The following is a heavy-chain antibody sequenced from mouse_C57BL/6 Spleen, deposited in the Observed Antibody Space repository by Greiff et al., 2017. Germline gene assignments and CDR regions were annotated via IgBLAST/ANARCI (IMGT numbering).Heavy chain of an antibody. CDR2: IDPSDSYT. J-gene: IGHJ2*01. D-gene: IGHD1-1*01. CDR3: ARKVYGSSLDY. Sequence: QVQLQQPGAELVMPGASVKLSCKASGYTFTSYWMHWVKQRPGQGLEWIGEIDPSDSYTNYNQKFKGKSTLTVDKSSSTAYMQLSSLTSEDSAVYYCARKVYGSSLDYWGQGTTLTVSS. CDR1: GYTFTSYW. V-gene: IGHV1-69*01.